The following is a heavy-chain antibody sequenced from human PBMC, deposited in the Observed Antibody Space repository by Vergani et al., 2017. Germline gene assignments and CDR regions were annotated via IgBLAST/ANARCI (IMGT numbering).Heavy chain of an antibody. Sequence: EVQLVESGGVVVQPGGSLRLSCAASGFTFDDYAMHWVRQAPGKGLEWVSLISWDGGSTYYADSVKGRFTISRDNSKNSLYLQMNSLRAEDTALYYCAIAVFEGRFDYWGQGTLVTVSS. CDR2: ISWDGGST. D-gene: IGHD5/OR15-5a*01. CDR3: AIAVFEGRFDY. J-gene: IGHJ4*02. V-gene: IGHV3-43D*03. CDR1: GFTFDDYA.